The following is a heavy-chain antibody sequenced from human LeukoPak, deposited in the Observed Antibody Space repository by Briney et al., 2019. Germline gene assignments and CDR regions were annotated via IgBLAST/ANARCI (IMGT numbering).Heavy chain of an antibody. V-gene: IGHV3-30*02. D-gene: IGHD3-3*01. CDR3: ARDWEWNDAYYYYMDV. CDR1: GFTFSSYG. J-gene: IGHJ6*03. CDR2: IRYDGSNK. Sequence: GGSLRLSCAASGFTFSSYGMHWVRQAPGKGLEWVAFIRYDGSNKYYADSVKGRFTISRDNPKNTLYLQMNSLRAEDTAVYYCARDWEWNDAYYYYMDVWGKGTTVTVSS.